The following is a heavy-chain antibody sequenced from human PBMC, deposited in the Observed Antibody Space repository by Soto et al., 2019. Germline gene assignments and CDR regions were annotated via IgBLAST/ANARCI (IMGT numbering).Heavy chain of an antibody. CDR1: GGTFSSYT. J-gene: IGHJ5*02. Sequence: QVQLVQSGAEVKKPGSSVKVSCKASGGTFSSYTISWVRQAPGQGLEWMGRIIPILGIANYAQKFQGRVTINADKPQHTAYMGLSSPGPEDTAVYYCAREGPIVVVPAVGGRRSWFDPWGQGTLVTVSS. V-gene: IGHV1-69*08. CDR3: AREGPIVVVPAVGGRRSWFDP. CDR2: IIPILGIA. D-gene: IGHD2-2*01.